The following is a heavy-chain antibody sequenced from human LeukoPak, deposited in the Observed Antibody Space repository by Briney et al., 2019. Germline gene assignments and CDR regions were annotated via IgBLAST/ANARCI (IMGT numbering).Heavy chain of an antibody. Sequence: PGGSLRLSCAASGFTFSSYEMNWVRQAPGKGLEWVSYISSSGSTIYYADSVKGRFTISRDNAENSLYLQMNSLRAVDTAVYYCARFWTYSSSWYIFDYWGQGTLVTVSS. CDR3: ARFWTYSSSWYIFDY. D-gene: IGHD6-13*01. V-gene: IGHV3-48*03. CDR1: GFTFSSYE. J-gene: IGHJ4*02. CDR2: ISSSGSTI.